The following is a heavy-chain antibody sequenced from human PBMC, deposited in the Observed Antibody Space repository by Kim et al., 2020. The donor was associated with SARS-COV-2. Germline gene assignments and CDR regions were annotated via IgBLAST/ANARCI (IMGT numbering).Heavy chain of an antibody. D-gene: IGHD6-13*01. V-gene: IGHV3-23*01. CDR2: T. CDR3: AKGSEKGSSDY. J-gene: IGHJ4*02. Sequence: TYYADSVQGRFTISRDNSKNTLYLQINSLRAEDTAIYYCAKGSEKGSSDYWGQGTLVTVSS.